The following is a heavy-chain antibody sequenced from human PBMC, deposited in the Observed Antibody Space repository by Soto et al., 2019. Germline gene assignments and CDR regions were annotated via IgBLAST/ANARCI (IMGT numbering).Heavy chain of an antibody. J-gene: IGHJ5*02. CDR3: ARRGVRDLEWLSSNNWFDP. CDR1: CYRFTIYC. CDR2: IYPGGSDT. D-gene: IGHD3-9*01. V-gene: IGHV5-51*01. Sequence: GESLNLSCNVSCYRFTIYCIGCERQLPGKGLEWMGIIYPGGSDTRYSPSFQGQVTISADKSISTAYLQWSSLKASDTAMYYCARRGVRDLEWLSSNNWFDPWGQGTLVTVSS.